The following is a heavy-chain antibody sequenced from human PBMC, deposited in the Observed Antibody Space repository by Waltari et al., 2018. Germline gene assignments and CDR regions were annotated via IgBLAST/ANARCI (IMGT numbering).Heavy chain of an antibody. Sequence: QVQLVQSGAEVKKPGASVKVYCKASGYTFTGYYMPWVRKATGQGLEWMGRINPNSGGTNYAQKFQGRVTMTRDTSISTAYMELSRLRSDDTAVYYCARDPPGIAAAGKGDYWGQGTLVTVSS. V-gene: IGHV1-2*06. CDR2: INPNSGGT. D-gene: IGHD6-13*01. CDR1: GYTFTGYY. CDR3: ARDPPGIAAAGKGDY. J-gene: IGHJ4*02.